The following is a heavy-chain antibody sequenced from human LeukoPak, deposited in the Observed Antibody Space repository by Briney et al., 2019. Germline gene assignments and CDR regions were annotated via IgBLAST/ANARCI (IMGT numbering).Heavy chain of an antibody. D-gene: IGHD3-10*01. V-gene: IGHV1-18*01. CDR2: ISAYYGNT. CDR1: GYTFTSYG. CDR3: ARVNSLGELFTFD. Sequence: GASVKISCKASGYTFTSYGISWVRQAPGQGREWMGSISAYYGNTKYAQKHQGRVPMTTETSTNTAYIRLRSMRSDDTAVYYCARVNSLGELFTFDWGQGTLVTVSS. J-gene: IGHJ4*02.